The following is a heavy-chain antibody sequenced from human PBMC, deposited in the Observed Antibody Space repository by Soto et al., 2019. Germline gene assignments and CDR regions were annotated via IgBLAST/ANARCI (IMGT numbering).Heavy chain of an antibody. CDR2: MYYGGST. V-gene: IGHV4-39*02. Sequence: PSETLSLTCTVCGGSIGTSYWGWIRQPPWKGLEWIGTMYYGGSTYYNPSLKSRVTISVDTSKNQFSLSLTSVTAADTAVYYCARDIAIAWFFLWGHGTLVTVSS. J-gene: IGHJ5*02. CDR3: ARDIAIAWFFL. D-gene: IGHD2-15*01. CDR1: GGSIGTSY.